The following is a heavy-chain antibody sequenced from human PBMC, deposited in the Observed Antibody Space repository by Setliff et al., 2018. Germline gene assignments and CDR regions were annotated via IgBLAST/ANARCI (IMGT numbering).Heavy chain of an antibody. CDR1: GFIVSNYH. CDR2: IYSSGDT. D-gene: IGHD1-1*01. Sequence: GGSLRLSCAASGFIVSNYHMHWVRQAPGKGLEWVSVIYSSGDTYTADSVRGRFIISRDNSKNMVYLQMNSLRSEDTALYFCARSGDPKSAFERYLFDWGQGTLVTVSS. CDR3: ARSGDPKSAFERYLFD. J-gene: IGHJ4*02. V-gene: IGHV3-66*02.